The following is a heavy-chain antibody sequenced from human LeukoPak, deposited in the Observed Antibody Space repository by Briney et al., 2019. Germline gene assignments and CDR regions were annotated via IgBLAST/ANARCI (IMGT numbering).Heavy chain of an antibody. D-gene: IGHD6-13*01. Sequence: PGGSLRLPCAASGFAFSSYWMSWVRQAPGKGLEWLGEINYSGSTHYNPSLKSRVTLSIDTSKNQFSLRLSSVTAADTAVYYCATSYDSTWGRDFDYWGQGTLVTVSP. CDR3: ATSYDSTWGRDFDY. J-gene: IGHJ4*02. CDR1: GFAFSSYW. CDR2: INYSGST. V-gene: IGHV4-34*01.